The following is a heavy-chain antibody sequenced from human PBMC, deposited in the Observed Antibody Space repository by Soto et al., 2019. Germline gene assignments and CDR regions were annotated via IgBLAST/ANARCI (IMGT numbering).Heavy chain of an antibody. CDR2: IIPILGIA. CDR3: ARGYCSSTSCYDYYYYYYMDV. Sequence: QVQLVQSGAEAQKPGSSVKVSCKASGGTFSSYTISWVRQAPGQGLEWMGRIIPILGIANYAQKFQGRVTITADKSTSTAYMELSSLRSEDTAVYYCARGYCSSTSCYDYYYYYYMDVWGKGTTVTVSS. V-gene: IGHV1-69*02. D-gene: IGHD2-2*01. CDR1: GGTFSSYT. J-gene: IGHJ6*03.